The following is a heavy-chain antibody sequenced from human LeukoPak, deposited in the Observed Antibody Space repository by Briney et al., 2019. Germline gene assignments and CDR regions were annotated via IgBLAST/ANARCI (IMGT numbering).Heavy chain of an antibody. Sequence: GASVKVSCKASGYTFTSYYMHWVRQAPGQGLKWMGIINPSGGSTSYAQKFQGRVTMTRDTSTSTVYMELSSLRSEDTAVYYCASSQESSSSISYYYYYMDVWGKGTTVTVSS. CDR3: ASSQESSSSISYYYYYMDV. J-gene: IGHJ6*03. CDR2: INPSGGST. CDR1: GYTFTSYY. D-gene: IGHD6-6*01. V-gene: IGHV1-46*01.